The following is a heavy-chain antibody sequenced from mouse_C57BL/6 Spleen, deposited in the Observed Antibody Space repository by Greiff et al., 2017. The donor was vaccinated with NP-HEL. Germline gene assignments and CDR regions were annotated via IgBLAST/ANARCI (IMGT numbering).Heavy chain of an antibody. CDR3: TRSYDAMDY. J-gene: IGHJ4*01. CDR2: IDPETGGT. CDR1: GYTFTDYE. V-gene: IGHV1-15*01. Sequence: LQESGAELVRPGASVTLSCKASGYTFTDYEMHWVKQTPVHGLEWIGAIDPETGGTAYNQKFKGKAILTADKSSSTAYMELRSLTSEDSAVYYCTRSYDAMDYWGQGTSVTVCS.